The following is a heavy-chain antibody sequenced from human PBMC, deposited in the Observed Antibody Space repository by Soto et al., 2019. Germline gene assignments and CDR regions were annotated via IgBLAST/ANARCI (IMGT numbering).Heavy chain of an antibody. V-gene: IGHV1-46*01. CDR1: GYTFTSYY. CDR2: INPSGGST. D-gene: IGHD6-13*01. Sequence: ASVKVSCKASGYTFTSYYMHWVRQAPGQGLEWMGIINPSGGSTSYAQKFQGRVTMTRDTSTSTVYMELSSLRSEDTAVYYCARDKEQPMDYYYHGMDVWGQGTTVTVSS. J-gene: IGHJ6*02. CDR3: ARDKEQPMDYYYHGMDV.